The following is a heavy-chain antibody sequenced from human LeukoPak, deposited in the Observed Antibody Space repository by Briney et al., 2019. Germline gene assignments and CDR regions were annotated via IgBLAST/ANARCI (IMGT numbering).Heavy chain of an antibody. V-gene: IGHV1-46*01. Sequence: ASVKVSCKASGYTFTSYYMHWVRQAPGQGLEWMGIINPSGGSTSYAQKFQGRVTMTRDTSTSTVYMELSSLRSEDTAVYYCARDDRWWFGELSLFEYYYYGMDVWGQGTTVTVSS. CDR2: INPSGGST. J-gene: IGHJ6*02. CDR3: ARDDRWWFGELSLFEYYYYGMDV. D-gene: IGHD3-10*01. CDR1: GYTFTSYY.